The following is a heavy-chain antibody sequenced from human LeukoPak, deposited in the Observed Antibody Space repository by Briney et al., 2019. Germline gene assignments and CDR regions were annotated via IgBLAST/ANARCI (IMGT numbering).Heavy chain of an antibody. CDR2: INSDGSST. CDR1: GFTFSSYW. D-gene: IGHD5-12*01. J-gene: IGHJ4*02. CDR3: ARYSGYAQDFDY. V-gene: IGHV3-74*01. Sequence: PGGSLRLSCAASGFTFSSYWMHWVRQALEGGLVRVSRINSDGSSTSYADSVKGRFTISRDNAKNTLYLQMNSVRAEDTAVYYCARYSGYAQDFDYWGQGTLVTVSS.